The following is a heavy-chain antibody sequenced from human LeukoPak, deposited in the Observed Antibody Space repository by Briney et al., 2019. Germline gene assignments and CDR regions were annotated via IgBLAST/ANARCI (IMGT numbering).Heavy chain of an antibody. CDR1: GGTFSSYA. J-gene: IGHJ5*02. V-gene: IGHV1-69*05. CDR3: ARDVTHWGNYDILTGYHWFDP. D-gene: IGHD3-9*01. CDR2: IIPIFGTA. Sequence: RASVKVSCKASGGTFSSYAISWVRQAPGQGLEWMGGIIPIFGTANYAQKFQGRVTITTDESTSTAYMELSSLRSEDTAVYYCARDVTHWGNYDILTGYHWFDPWGQGTLVTVSS.